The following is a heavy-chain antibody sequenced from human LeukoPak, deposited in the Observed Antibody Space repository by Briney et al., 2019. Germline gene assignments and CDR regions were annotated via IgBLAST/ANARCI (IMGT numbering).Heavy chain of an antibody. CDR1: GGSVSSGSYY. D-gene: IGHD5-18*01. J-gene: IGHJ5*02. V-gene: IGHV4-61*01. CDR3: AREGDVDTAMVLGWFDP. CDR2: IYYSGST. Sequence: SETLSLTCTVSGGSVSSGSYYWSWLRQPPGKGLEWIGYIYYSGSTNYNPSPKSRVTISVDTSKNQFSLKLSSVTAADTAVYYCAREGDVDTAMVLGWFDPWGQGTLVTVSS.